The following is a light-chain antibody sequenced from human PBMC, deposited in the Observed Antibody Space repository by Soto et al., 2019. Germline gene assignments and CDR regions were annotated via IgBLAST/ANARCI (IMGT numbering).Light chain of an antibody. V-gene: IGLV2-11*01. CDR2: DVN. J-gene: IGLJ1*01. Sequence: QSALTQPRSVSGSPGQSVTISCTGTRNDVGTYNYVSWYQHHTDKAPKLMIYDVNRRPSGVPARFSGSKSGNTASLTISGLQAEDEADYYCCSYAGSYTYVFGTGTKLTVL. CDR3: CSYAGSYTYV. CDR1: RNDVGTYNY.